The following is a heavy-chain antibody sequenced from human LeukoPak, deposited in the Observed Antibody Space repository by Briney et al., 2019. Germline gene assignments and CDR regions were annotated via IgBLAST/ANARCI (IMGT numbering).Heavy chain of an antibody. CDR2: INHSGST. Sequence: SVTLSLTCAVYGGSFSGYYWSWIRQPPGKGLEWIGEINHSGSTNYNPSLKSRVTISVDTSKNQFSLKLSSVTAADTAVYYCARRAAQASFDYWGQGNLVTVSS. CDR1: GGSFSGYY. CDR3: ARRAAQASFDY. D-gene: IGHD6-13*01. J-gene: IGHJ4*02. V-gene: IGHV4-34*01.